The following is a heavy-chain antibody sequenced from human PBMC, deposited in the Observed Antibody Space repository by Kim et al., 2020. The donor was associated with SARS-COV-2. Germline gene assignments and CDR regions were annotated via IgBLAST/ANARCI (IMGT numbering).Heavy chain of an antibody. J-gene: IGHJ5*02. D-gene: IGHD6-13*01. CDR1: GWSFSGYY. V-gene: IGHV4-34*01. Sequence: SETLSLTCAAYGWSFSGYYWSWIRQPPGKGLEWIGEINHSGSTNYNPYLKSRVTRSVDTYKNQCSLKLSSVTAADTAVYYCARGGYSRYNCVDPCGQGDLVSVSS. CDR3: ARGGYSRYNCVDP. CDR2: INHSGST.